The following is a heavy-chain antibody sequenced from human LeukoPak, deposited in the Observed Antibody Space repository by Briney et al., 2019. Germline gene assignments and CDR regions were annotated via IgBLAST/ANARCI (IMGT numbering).Heavy chain of an antibody. CDR3: ARDRAVAGTQDPHEPWV. J-gene: IGHJ4*02. V-gene: IGHV3-74*01. CDR2: INSDGSVT. D-gene: IGHD6-19*01. Sequence: PGGSLRLSCAASGFTFSSYWMHWVRQAPGKGLVWVSRINSDGSVTSYGDSVKGRFTVSRDSAKNALYLQMNSLRAEDTAVYYCARDRAVAGTQDPHEPWVWGQGTLVTVSS. CDR1: GFTFSSYW.